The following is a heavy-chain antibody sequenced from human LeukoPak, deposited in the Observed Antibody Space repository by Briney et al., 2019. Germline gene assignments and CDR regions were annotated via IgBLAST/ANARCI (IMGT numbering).Heavy chain of an antibody. Sequence: SQTLSLTCTVSGGSISSGGYYWSWIRQHPGKGLEWIGYIYYSGSTYYNPSLKSRVTISVDTSKNQFSLKLSSVTAADTAVYYCARGVGGSYYVGFFDYWGQGTLVTVSS. CDR2: IYYSGST. CDR3: ARGVGGSYYVGFFDY. J-gene: IGHJ4*02. V-gene: IGHV4-31*03. D-gene: IGHD1-26*01. CDR1: GGSISSGGYY.